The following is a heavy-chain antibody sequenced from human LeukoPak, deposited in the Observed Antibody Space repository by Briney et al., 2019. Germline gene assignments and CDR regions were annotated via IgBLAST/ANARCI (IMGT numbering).Heavy chain of an antibody. CDR2: IYPGDSDT. Sequence: GESLKISCKGSGYSFTSYWIGWVRQMPGKGLERMGIIYPGDSDTRYSPSFQGQVTISADKSISTAYLQWSSLKASDTAMYYCARGSITMVRGVIIAGYFDYWGQGTLVTVSS. D-gene: IGHD3-10*01. CDR1: GYSFTSYW. CDR3: ARGSITMVRGVIIAGYFDY. V-gene: IGHV5-51*01. J-gene: IGHJ4*02.